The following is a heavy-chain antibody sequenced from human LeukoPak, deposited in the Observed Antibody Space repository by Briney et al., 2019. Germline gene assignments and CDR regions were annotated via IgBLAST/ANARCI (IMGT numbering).Heavy chain of an antibody. CDR2: FYYSGST. Sequence: ASETLSLTCTVYGGSLSSSTYYWGWIRQPPGKGLEWIGSFYYSGSTFYNPSLKSRVAISVDTSKNQFSLKLSSVTAADTAVYYCARGEGRNNWFDPWGQGTLVTVSS. CDR1: GGSLSSSTYY. J-gene: IGHJ5*02. V-gene: IGHV4-39*01. CDR3: ARGEGRNNWFDP.